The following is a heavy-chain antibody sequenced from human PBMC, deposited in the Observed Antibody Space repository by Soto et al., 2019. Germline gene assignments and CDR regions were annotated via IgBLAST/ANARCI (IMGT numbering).Heavy chain of an antibody. V-gene: IGHV3-15*01. J-gene: IGHJ4*02. CDR3: FTDRTYSPIDS. Sequence: EVQLVESGGGLVQPGGSLRLSCAASGFTFTNAWMSWVRQAPGKGLEWVGRIKRKTDGETTDYAAFVKGRFTISRDDSKNTLYLHMNSLKTEDTAVYYCFTDRTYSPIDSWGQGTLVTVSS. D-gene: IGHD2-21*01. CDR1: GFTFTNAW. CDR2: IKRKTDGETT.